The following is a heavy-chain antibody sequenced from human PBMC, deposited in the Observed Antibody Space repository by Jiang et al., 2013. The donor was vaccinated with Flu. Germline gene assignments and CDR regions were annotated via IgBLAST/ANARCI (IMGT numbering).Heavy chain of an antibody. D-gene: IGHD2-2*01. Sequence: GLVKPSGTLSLTCAVSGGSISSSNWWSWVRQPPGKGLEWIGEIYHSGSTNYNPSLKSRVTISVDKSKNQFSLKLSSVTAADTAVYYCARTPWYCSSTSCHSTWFDPWGQGTLVTVSS. J-gene: IGHJ5*02. CDR2: IYHSGST. CDR1: GGSISSSNW. V-gene: IGHV4-4*02. CDR3: ARTPWYCSSTSCHSTWFDP.